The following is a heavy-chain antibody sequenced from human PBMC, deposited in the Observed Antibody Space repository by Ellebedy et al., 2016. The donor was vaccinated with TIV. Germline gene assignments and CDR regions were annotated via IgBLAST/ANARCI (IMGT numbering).Heavy chain of an antibody. CDR3: ARDGPRYDSSGSNYFDY. CDR1: GVTFSSYS. J-gene: IGHJ4*02. V-gene: IGHV3-48*02. D-gene: IGHD3-22*01. Sequence: GESLKISXVASGVTFSSYSMNWVRQAPGEGLEWVSYISSSGSTIYYTDSVRGRLTISRDNSKNSLYLQMNSLRDEDTAVYYCARDGPRYDSSGSNYFDYWGQGSLVTVSS. CDR2: ISSSGSTI.